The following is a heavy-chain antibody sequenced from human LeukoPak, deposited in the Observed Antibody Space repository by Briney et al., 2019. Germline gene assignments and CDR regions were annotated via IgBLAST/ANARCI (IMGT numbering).Heavy chain of an antibody. CDR2: INHSGST. D-gene: IGHD6-13*01. CDR1: GGSFSGYY. Sequence: SETLSLTCAVYGGSFSGYYWSWIRQPPGKGLEWIGEINHSGSTNYNPSLKSRVTISVDTSKNQFSLKLSSVTAVDTAVYYCARATYSSSLGYWGQGTLVTVSS. J-gene: IGHJ4*02. V-gene: IGHV4-34*01. CDR3: ARATYSSSLGY.